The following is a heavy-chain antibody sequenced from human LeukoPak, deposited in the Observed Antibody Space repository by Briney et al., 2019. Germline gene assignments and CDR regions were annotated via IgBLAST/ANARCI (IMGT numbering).Heavy chain of an antibody. CDR1: GFTFSSYA. J-gene: IGHJ6*04. Sequence: GGSLRLSCAASGFTFSSYAMSWVRQAPGKGLEWVSAISGSGGSTYYADSVKGRFTISRDNSKNTLYLQMNSLRAEDTAVHYCAKGHCSSTSCYTAGYYYYYGMDVWGKGTTVTVSS. D-gene: IGHD2-2*02. CDR3: AKGHCSSTSCYTAGYYYYYGMDV. CDR2: ISGSGGST. V-gene: IGHV3-23*01.